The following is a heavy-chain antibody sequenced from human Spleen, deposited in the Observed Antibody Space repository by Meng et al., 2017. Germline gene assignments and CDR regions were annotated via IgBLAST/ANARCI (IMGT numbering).Heavy chain of an antibody. CDR2: IYYSGST. J-gene: IGHJ5*02. CDR1: GDSISTSYY. D-gene: IGHD1-26*01. V-gene: IGHV4-39*07. Sequence: QLPLQESGPGLVKPSETLSLTCTVSGDSISTSYYWAWIRQPPGKGLEWIANIYYSGSTYYNPSLKSRVTISVDTSKNQFSLKVSSVTAADTAVYYCARAGGWFDPWGQGSLVTVSS. CDR3: ARAGGWFDP.